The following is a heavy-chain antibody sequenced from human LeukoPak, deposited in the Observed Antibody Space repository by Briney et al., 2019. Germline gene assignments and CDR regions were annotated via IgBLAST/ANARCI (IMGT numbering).Heavy chain of an antibody. CDR1: KFTFSSYW. Sequence: PGGSLRLSCAASKFTFSSYWMSWVRQAPGKGLEWVACISQDGGEERYVASVKGRFTISRDNAKDSLYLQMNSLRDEDTAVYYCAREKPMIADYWGQGALVTVSS. CDR2: ISQDGGEE. D-gene: IGHD3-22*01. V-gene: IGHV3-7*01. CDR3: AREKPMIADY. J-gene: IGHJ4*02.